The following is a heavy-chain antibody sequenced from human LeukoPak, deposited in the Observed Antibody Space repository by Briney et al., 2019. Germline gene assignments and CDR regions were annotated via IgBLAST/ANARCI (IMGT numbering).Heavy chain of an antibody. CDR2: ISSSGTTI. D-gene: IGHD4-17*01. V-gene: IGHV3-48*03. J-gene: IGHJ1*01. CDR1: GFTVSRYE. CDR3: AKYGDYKYFQH. Sequence: GGSLRLSCAASGFTVSRYEMNWVRQAPGKGLEWVSYISSSGTTIYYADSAKGRFSISRDIAKNSLYLQMNSLRVEDTAVYYCAKYGDYKYFQHWGQGTLVTVSS.